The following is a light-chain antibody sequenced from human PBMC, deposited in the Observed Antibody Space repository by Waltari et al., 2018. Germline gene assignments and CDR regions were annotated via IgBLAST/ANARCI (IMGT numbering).Light chain of an antibody. CDR2: EVT. J-gene: IGLJ2*01. CDR3: CSYAGASTFV. V-gene: IGLV2-23*02. CDR1: TSDVGSYNL. Sequence: QSALTQPASVSGSPGQSITISCPGTTSDVGSYNLVSWFQQHPGRAPKLMIYEVTKRPSGVSDRFSGSKSVNTASLTLSGLQTEDEADYYCCSYAGASTFVFGGGTKLTVL.